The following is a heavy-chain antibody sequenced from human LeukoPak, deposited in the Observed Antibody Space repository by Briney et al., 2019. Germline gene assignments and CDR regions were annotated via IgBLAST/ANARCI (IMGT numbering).Heavy chain of an antibody. CDR2: IYYSGST. CDR3: ARGVPYGGNPVDY. CDR1: GGSISSGDYY. V-gene: IGHV4-30-4*01. D-gene: IGHD4-23*01. Sequence: SETLSLTCTVSGGSISSGDYYWSWIRQPPGKGLEWIGYIYYSGSTYYNPSLKSRVTISVDTSKNQFSLKLSSVTAAGTAVYYCARGVPYGGNPVDYWGQGTLVTVSS. J-gene: IGHJ4*02.